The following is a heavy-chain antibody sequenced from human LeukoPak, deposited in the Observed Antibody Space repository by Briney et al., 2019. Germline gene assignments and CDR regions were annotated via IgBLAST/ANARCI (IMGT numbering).Heavy chain of an antibody. J-gene: IGHJ5*02. Sequence: SETLSLTCTVSGGSISSYYWSWIRQPPGKGLEWIGYIYYSGGTNYNPSLKSRVTISVDTSKNQFSLKLSSVTAADTAVYYCASSNPRYNWFDPWGQGTLVTVSS. CDR2: IYYSGGT. V-gene: IGHV4-59*01. D-gene: IGHD1-14*01. CDR3: ASSNPRYNWFDP. CDR1: GGSISSYY.